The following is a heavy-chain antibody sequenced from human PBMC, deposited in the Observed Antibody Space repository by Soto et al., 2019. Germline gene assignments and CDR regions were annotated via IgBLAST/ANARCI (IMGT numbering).Heavy chain of an antibody. J-gene: IGHJ6*02. Sequence: EVQLVESGGGLVQPGRSLRLSCAASGFTFDDYAMHWVRQAPGKGLEWVSGISWNSGSIGYADSVKGRFTISRDNAKNSLYLQMNSLRAEDTALYYCATIPQGGAARGAYYYGMDVWGQGTTVTVSS. D-gene: IGHD6-6*01. CDR2: ISWNSGSI. V-gene: IGHV3-9*01. CDR3: ATIPQGGAARGAYYYGMDV. CDR1: GFTFDDYA.